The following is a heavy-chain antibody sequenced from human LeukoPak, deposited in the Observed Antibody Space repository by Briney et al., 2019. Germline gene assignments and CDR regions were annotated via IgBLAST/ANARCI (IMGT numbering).Heavy chain of an antibody. V-gene: IGHV4-59*04. CDR1: GGSISNYY. Sequence: SETLSLTCTVSGGSISNYYWSWIRQPPGKGLEWIGYIYHSGSTYYNPSLKSRVTISVDRSKNQFSLKLSSVTAADTAVYYCAAGGNSDYWGQGTLVTVSS. J-gene: IGHJ4*02. CDR2: IYHSGST. D-gene: IGHD4-23*01. CDR3: AAGGNSDY.